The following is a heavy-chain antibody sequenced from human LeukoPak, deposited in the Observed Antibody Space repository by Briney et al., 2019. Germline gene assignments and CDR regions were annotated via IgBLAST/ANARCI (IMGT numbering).Heavy chain of an antibody. J-gene: IGHJ5*02. Sequence: PSETLSLTCTVSGGSIRSSYYYWGWIRQPPGKGLEWIGSIYYSGSTYYNPSLKSRVTISVDTSKNQFSLKLSSVTAADTAVYYCARHSIWYYYDSSTGFDPWGQGTLVTVSS. D-gene: IGHD3-22*01. CDR1: GGSIRSSYYY. V-gene: IGHV4-39*01. CDR2: IYYSGST. CDR3: ARHSIWYYYDSSTGFDP.